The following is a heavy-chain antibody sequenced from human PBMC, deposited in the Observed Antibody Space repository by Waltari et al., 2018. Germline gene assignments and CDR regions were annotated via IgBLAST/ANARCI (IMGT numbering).Heavy chain of an antibody. CDR2: ITRSSRDI. V-gene: IGHV3-21*01. Sequence: EVQLVESGGGLVKPGGSLRLSCAASGFTFSSYTMNWVRQAPGNGLEWVSSITRSSRDIYYADSVKGRFTISRDNAKTSLYLQMNSLRAEDTAVYFCARDRWEQAIDYWGQGTLVTVSS. CDR3: ARDRWEQAIDY. CDR1: GFTFSSYT. D-gene: IGHD1-26*01. J-gene: IGHJ4*02.